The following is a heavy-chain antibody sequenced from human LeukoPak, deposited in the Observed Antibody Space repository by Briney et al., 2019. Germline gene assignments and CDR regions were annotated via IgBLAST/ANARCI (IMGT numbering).Heavy chain of an antibody. J-gene: IGHJ4*02. CDR2: IYYSGST. CDR1: GGSISSSSYY. CDR3: ARDVGGATDRSGSFGED. V-gene: IGHV4-39*07. Sequence: SETLSLTCTVSGGSISSSSYYWGWIRQPPGKGLEWIGSIYYSGSTYYNPSLKSRVTISVDTSKNQFSLKLRSVTAADTAVYYCARDVGGATDRSGSFGEDWGQGTLVTVSS. D-gene: IGHD1-26*01.